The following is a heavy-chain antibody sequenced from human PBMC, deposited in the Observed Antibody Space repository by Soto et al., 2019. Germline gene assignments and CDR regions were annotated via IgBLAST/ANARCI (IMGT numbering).Heavy chain of an antibody. J-gene: IGHJ6*03. CDR1: GGSISSGGYY. D-gene: IGHD6-6*01. CDR3: ARAPDSSSSPGVFATDYYYYYMDV. V-gene: IGHV4-31*03. Sequence: SETLSLTCTVSGGSISSGGYYWSWIRQHPGKGLEWIGYIYYSGSTYYNPSLKSRVTISVDTSKNQFSLKLSSVTAADTAVYYCARAPDSSSSPGVFATDYYYYYMDVWGKGTTVTVSS. CDR2: IYYSGST.